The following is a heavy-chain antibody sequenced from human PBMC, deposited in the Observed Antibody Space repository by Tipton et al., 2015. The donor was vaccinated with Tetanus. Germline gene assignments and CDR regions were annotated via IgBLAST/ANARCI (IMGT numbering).Heavy chain of an antibody. J-gene: IGHJ3*02. Sequence: SLRLSCVASGFTFSNYAFNWVRQAPGKGLEWVSSVGTSASNTYYADSVKGRCTISRDNSKNTLYLQMNSLGAEDTAVYYCAKPFDFGGDLSGWANCGAHCPGVFDIWGQGTMVSVSS. V-gene: IGHV3-23*01. D-gene: IGHD2-21*02. CDR2: VGTSASNT. CDR3: AKPFDFGGDLSGWANCGAHCPGVFDI. CDR1: GFTFSNYA.